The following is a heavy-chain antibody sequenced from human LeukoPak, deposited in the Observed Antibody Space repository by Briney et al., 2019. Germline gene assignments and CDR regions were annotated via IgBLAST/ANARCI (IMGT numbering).Heavy chain of an antibody. CDR1: GFTFSSYW. CDR3: ARCDFWSGVDY. J-gene: IGHJ4*02. D-gene: IGHD3-3*01. V-gene: IGHV3-7*01. CDR2: IKQDGSEG. Sequence: GGSLRLSCAASGFTFSSYWMSWVRQAPGKGLEWVANIKQDGSEGYYVDSVKGRFTISRVNAKNSLYLQMNSLRVEDTAVYYCARCDFWSGVDYWGQGILVTVSS.